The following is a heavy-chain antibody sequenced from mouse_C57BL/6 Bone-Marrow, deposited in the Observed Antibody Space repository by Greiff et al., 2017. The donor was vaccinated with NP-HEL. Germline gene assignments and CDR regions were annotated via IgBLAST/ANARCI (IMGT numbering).Heavy chain of an antibody. CDR1: GYSFTDYN. CDR2: INPNYGTT. Sequence: VQLQQPGAELVKPGASVKMSCKASGYSFTDYNMNWVKQSNGKSLEWIGVINPNYGTTSYNQKFKGKATLTVDQSSSTAYMQLNSLTSEDSAVYYCVLEGNYGAMDYWGQGTSVTVSS. D-gene: IGHD2-1*01. V-gene: IGHV1-39*01. CDR3: VLEGNYGAMDY. J-gene: IGHJ4*01.